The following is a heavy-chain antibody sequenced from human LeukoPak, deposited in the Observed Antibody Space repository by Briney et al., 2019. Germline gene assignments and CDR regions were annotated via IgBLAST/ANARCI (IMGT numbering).Heavy chain of an antibody. CDR3: ARDLLN. V-gene: IGHV3-74*03. CDR1: GFTFSTYW. Sequence: GGSLRLSCAASGFTFSTYWMHWVRKAPGKGLEWVSLIDSDGNNTSYAESAKGRFTISRDNTKNTLYLQMKSLRAEDTAVYYCARDLLNWGQGALVTVSA. CDR2: IDSDGNNT. J-gene: IGHJ4*02.